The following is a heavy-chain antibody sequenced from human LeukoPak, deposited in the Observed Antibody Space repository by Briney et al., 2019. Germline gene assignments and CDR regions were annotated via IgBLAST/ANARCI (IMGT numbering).Heavy chain of an antibody. J-gene: IGHJ4*02. V-gene: IGHV4-39*07. CDR1: GVSISSGSNY. CDR3: ARDISLFVSGPVGY. CDR2: IYSSGST. Sequence: SETLSLACSVSGVSISSGSNYWGWIRQPPGKTLEWIGSIYSSGSTYYNSSLKSRVTISVDMSKNQFSLKLSSVTAADTAVYYCARDISLFVSGPVGYWGQGTLVTVSS. D-gene: IGHD3-10*02.